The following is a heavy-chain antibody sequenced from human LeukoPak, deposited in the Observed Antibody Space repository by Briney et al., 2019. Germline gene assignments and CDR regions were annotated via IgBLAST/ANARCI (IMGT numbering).Heavy chain of an antibody. CDR1: GYTFTSYG. CDR3: ARVVVVPAAIDYYYYYMDV. D-gene: IGHD2-2*01. Sequence: ASVKVSCKASGYTFTSYGISWVRQAPGQGLEWMGWISAYNGNPNYPQKLQGRVTITTDTSTSTAYTELRGLRSDDTGVYYCARVVVVPAAIDYYYYYMDVWGKGTTVTVSS. CDR2: ISAYNGNP. V-gene: IGHV1-18*01. J-gene: IGHJ6*03.